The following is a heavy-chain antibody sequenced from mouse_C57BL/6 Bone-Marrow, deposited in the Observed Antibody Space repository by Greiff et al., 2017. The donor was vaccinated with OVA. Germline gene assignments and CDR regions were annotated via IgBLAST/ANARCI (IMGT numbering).Heavy chain of an antibody. CDR2: IYPGSGNT. CDR1: GYTFTDYY. J-gene: IGHJ4*01. V-gene: IGHV1-76*01. Sequence: VQLQQSGAELVRPGASVKLSCKASGYTFTDYYINWVKQRPGQGLEWIARIYPGSGNTYYNEKFKGKATLTAEKSSSTAYMQLSSLTSEDSAVYFCARVALAMDYWGQGTSVTVSS. CDR3: ARVALAMDY.